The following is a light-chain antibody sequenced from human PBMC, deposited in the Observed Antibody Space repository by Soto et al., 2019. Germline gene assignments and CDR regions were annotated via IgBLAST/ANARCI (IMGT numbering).Light chain of an antibody. Sequence: QSVLTQPASVSGSPGQSITISCTGTSSDVGGYNYVSWYQQHPGKAPKLMIYEVSNRPSGVSNRFSGSKSGNKASLTISGLQAEDEADYYCISYTSSSTDVFGTGTKVTVL. V-gene: IGLV2-14*01. J-gene: IGLJ1*01. CDR3: ISYTSSSTDV. CDR1: SSDVGGYNY. CDR2: EVS.